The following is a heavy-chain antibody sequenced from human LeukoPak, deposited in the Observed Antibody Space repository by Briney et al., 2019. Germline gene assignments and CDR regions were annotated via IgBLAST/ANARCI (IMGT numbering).Heavy chain of an antibody. V-gene: IGHV4-38-2*02. CDR2: IYHSGST. Sequence: PSETLSLTCTVSGYSISSGYYWGWIRQPPGKGLEWIGSIYHSGSTYYNPSLKSRVTISVDTSKNQFSLKLSSVTAADTAVYYCAREGAVGVITLDDAFDIWGQGTMVTVSS. D-gene: IGHD3-16*02. CDR3: AREGAVGVITLDDAFDI. J-gene: IGHJ3*02. CDR1: GYSISSGYY.